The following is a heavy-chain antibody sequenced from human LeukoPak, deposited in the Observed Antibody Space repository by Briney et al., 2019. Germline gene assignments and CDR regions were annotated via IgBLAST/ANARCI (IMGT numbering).Heavy chain of an antibody. Sequence: GASLRLSCAASGFTFSNYAMSWVRQAPGKGLEWVSAISGSGGSTYYADSVKGRFTISRDNSKNTLYLQMNSLRAEDTAVYYCAKDYYDSSGRWFDPWGQGTLVTVSS. D-gene: IGHD3-22*01. J-gene: IGHJ5*02. CDR1: GFTFSNYA. CDR3: AKDYYDSSGRWFDP. CDR2: ISGSGGST. V-gene: IGHV3-23*01.